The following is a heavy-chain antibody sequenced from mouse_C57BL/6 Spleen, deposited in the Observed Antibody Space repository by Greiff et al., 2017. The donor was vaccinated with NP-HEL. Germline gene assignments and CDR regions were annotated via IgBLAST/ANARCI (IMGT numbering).Heavy chain of an antibody. CDR1: GYAFSSSW. J-gene: IGHJ2*01. CDR3: ARGGAPDY. CDR2: IYPGDGDT. V-gene: IGHV1-82*01. Sequence: QVQLQQSGPELVKPGASVKISCKASGYAFSSSWMNWVKQRPGKGLEWIGRIYPGDGDTNYNGKFKGKATLTADKSSSTAYMQLSSLTSEDSAVYFCARGGAPDYWGQGTTLTVSS.